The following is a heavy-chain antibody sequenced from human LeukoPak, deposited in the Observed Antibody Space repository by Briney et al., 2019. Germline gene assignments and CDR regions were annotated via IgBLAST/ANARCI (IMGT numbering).Heavy chain of an antibody. Sequence: GGSLRLSCAASGFTFSSYGMHWVRQAPGKGLEWVAFIRYDGSNKYYADSVKGRFTISRDNSKNTLYLQMNGLRAEDTAVYYCAKDFITMVRGGMDVWGQGTTVTVSS. CDR1: GFTFSSYG. D-gene: IGHD3-10*01. J-gene: IGHJ6*02. CDR3: AKDFITMVRGGMDV. CDR2: IRYDGSNK. V-gene: IGHV3-30*02.